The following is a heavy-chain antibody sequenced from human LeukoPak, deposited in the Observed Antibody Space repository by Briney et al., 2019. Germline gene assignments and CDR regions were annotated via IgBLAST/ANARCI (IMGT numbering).Heavy chain of an antibody. V-gene: IGHV3-48*03. D-gene: IGHD6-19*01. Sequence: SGGSLRLSCAASGFTFSNYEMNWVRQAPGKGLEWVSYISNSGTTIYYTDFVKGRFTISRDNAQNSLYLQMNSLRAEDTAVYYCARAVAGTPIDYWGQGTLVTVSS. CDR3: ARAVAGTPIDY. CDR2: ISNSGTTI. CDR1: GFTFSNYE. J-gene: IGHJ4*02.